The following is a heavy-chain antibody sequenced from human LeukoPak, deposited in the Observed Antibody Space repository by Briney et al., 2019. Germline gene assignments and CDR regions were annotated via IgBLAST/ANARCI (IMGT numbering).Heavy chain of an antibody. CDR1: AFTFSSYW. Sequence: GGSLRLSCAATAFTFSSYWMHWVRQAPGKGLVWVSRINSDGSSTSYADSVKGRFTISRDNAKNTLYLQMNSLRAEDTAMYYCARGSDCSGGSCYSYWYFDLLGRGTLVTVSS. D-gene: IGHD2-15*01. J-gene: IGHJ2*01. CDR2: INSDGSST. CDR3: ARGSDCSGGSCYSYWYFDL. V-gene: IGHV3-74*01.